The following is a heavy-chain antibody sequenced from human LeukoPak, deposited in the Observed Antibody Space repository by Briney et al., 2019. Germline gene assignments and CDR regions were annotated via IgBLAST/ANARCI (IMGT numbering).Heavy chain of an antibody. Sequence: GGSLRLSCAASGFTLSTYWMSWVRQAPGKGLEWVANIKQDGSRKYYVDSVKGRFTISRDNAKNSLYLQMNSLRAEDTAMYYCAKVGTPMVTIVAPYYMDVWGKGTTVTVSS. CDR1: GFTLSTYW. J-gene: IGHJ6*03. CDR2: IKQDGSRK. CDR3: AKVGTPMVTIVAPYYMDV. D-gene: IGHD5-18*01. V-gene: IGHV3-7*01.